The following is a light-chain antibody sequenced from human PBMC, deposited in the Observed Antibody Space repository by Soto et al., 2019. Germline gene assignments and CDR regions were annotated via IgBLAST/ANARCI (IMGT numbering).Light chain of an antibody. CDR2: AAS. V-gene: IGKV1-9*01. Sequence: DIQLTQSPSFLSASVGDRVTITCRASQGISSYLAWYQQKPGKAPKLLIYAASTLPRGFPSRFSGSGSGTEFTLTISSLQPEDFATYYCQQLNSYPLTFGGGTKVEIK. CDR1: QGISSY. CDR3: QQLNSYPLT. J-gene: IGKJ4*01.